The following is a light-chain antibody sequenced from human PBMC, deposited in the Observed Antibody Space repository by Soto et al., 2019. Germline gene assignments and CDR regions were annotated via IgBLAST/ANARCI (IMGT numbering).Light chain of an antibody. CDR2: RTS. J-gene: IGKJ1*01. CDR1: QTISGW. V-gene: IGKV1-5*03. CDR3: QHYNPYSLTWT. Sequence: DIQMTQSPSTLSASVGDTVTITCRASQTISGWLAWYQQKPGKAPKLLIYRTSTLENGVPSRFSCSGSGTEFTISISSLQSDDSATYWCQHYNPYSLTWTFGQGTRVEIK.